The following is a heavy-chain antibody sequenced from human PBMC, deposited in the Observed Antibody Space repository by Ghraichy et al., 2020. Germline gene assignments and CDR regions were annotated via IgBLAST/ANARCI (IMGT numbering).Heavy chain of an antibody. Sequence: SETLSLTCTVSGGSISSSSYYWGWIRQPPGKGLEWIGSIYYSGTTYYTPSLKSRVTISVDPSKNHFSLKLSSVTAADTAVYYCASAPTSGSYDGYFEHWGQGTLVTVSS. CDR1: GGSISSSSYY. CDR3: ASAPTSGSYDGYFEH. D-gene: IGHD1-26*01. V-gene: IGHV4-39*02. J-gene: IGHJ4*02. CDR2: IYYSGTT.